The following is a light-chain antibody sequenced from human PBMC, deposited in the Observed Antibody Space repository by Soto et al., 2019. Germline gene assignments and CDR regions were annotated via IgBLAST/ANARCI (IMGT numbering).Light chain of an antibody. CDR2: GAS. CDR1: QSVSSN. V-gene: IGKV3-15*01. J-gene: IGKJ2*01. Sequence: EIVMTQSPATLSVSPGERATLSCRASQSVSSNLAWYQQKPGQAPRRLIYGASTRATGIPARFSGSGSGTEFTLTLSSLQSEDFAVYYCQQYNNWPRTFGQGTKLEIK. CDR3: QQYNNWPRT.